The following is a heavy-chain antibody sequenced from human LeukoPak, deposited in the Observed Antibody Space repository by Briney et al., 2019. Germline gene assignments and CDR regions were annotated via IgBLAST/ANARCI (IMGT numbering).Heavy chain of an antibody. CDR2: ISSSSNNI. J-gene: IGHJ4*02. V-gene: IGHV3-21*01. Sequence: GGSLRLSCAASGFTFNTYTMNWVRQAPGKGLEWVSSISSSSNNINYAASVKGRFTISRDNAMNSVHLQMNSLRVEDTAVYYCARGYQRPDYWGQGTLITVSS. CDR3: ARGYQRPDY. CDR1: GFTFNTYT. D-gene: IGHD2-2*01.